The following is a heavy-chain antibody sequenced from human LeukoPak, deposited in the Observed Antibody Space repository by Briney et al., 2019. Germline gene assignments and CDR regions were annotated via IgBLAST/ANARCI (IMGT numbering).Heavy chain of an antibody. J-gene: IGHJ4*02. CDR1: GGTFSSYA. CDR2: IIPILGIA. D-gene: IGHD2-15*01. CDR3: ATTRGVCSGGSCPVYFDY. V-gene: IGHV1-69*04. Sequence: GASVKVSCKASGGTFSSYAISWVRQAPGQGLEWMGRIIPILGIANYAQKFQGRVTITADKSTSAAYMELSSLRSKDTAVYYCATTRGVCSGGSCPVYFDYWGQGTLVTVSS.